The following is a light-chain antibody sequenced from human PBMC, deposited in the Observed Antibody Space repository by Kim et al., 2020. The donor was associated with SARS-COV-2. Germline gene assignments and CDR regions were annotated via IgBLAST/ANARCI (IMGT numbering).Light chain of an antibody. CDR3: QHYTNCPRT. CDR2: GAS. J-gene: IGKJ1*01. V-gene: IGKV3-15*01. Sequence: EIVMTQSPATLSVSPGERATLSCRASQSVSTNLVWYQHKPGQAPRLLIYGASTRATGIPARFSGSGSGTEFTLTISSLQSEDFAVYYCQHYTNCPRTFGQGTKVDIK. CDR1: QSVSTN.